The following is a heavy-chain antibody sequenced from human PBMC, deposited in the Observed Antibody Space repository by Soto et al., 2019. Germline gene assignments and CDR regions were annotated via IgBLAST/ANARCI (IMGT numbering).Heavy chain of an antibody. V-gene: IGHV3-7*01. D-gene: IGHD3-3*01. CDR1: GFTFSSYW. CDR3: ATYYDFWSGPDPYGMDV. Sequence: GGSLRLSCAASGFTFSSYWMSWVRQAPVKGLEWVANIKQDGSEKYYVDSVKGRFTISRDNAKNSLYLQMNSLRAEDTAVYYCATYYDFWSGPDPYGMDVWGQGTTVTVSS. CDR2: IKQDGSEK. J-gene: IGHJ6*02.